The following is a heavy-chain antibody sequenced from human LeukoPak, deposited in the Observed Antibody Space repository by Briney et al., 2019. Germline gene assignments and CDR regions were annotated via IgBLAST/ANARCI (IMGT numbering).Heavy chain of an antibody. CDR2: IRQDGSEK. CDR1: GFTFSSFW. D-gene: IGHD5-18*01. J-gene: IGHJ4*02. CDR3: ARPDTAMVRGYYFDY. V-gene: IGHV3-7*04. Sequence: PGGSLRLSCAASGFTFSSFWMVWVRQAPGKGLEWVANIRQDGSEKYYVDSVKGRFIISRDNAKNSLYLQMNSLRAEDTAVYYCARPDTAMVRGYYFDYWGQGTLVTVSS.